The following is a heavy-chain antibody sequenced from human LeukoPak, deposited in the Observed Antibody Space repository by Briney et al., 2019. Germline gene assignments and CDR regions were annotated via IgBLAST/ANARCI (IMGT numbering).Heavy chain of an antibody. V-gene: IGHV3-30-3*02. CDR3: AKDILAAGLFFDY. D-gene: IGHD6-13*01. Sequence: QPGRSLRLSCAASGFTFSSYAMHWVRQAPGKGLEWVAVISYDGSNKYYADSVKGRFTISRDNSKNTLYLQMNSLRAEDTAVYYCAKDILAAGLFFDYWGQGILVTVSS. CDR2: ISYDGSNK. J-gene: IGHJ4*02. CDR1: GFTFSSYA.